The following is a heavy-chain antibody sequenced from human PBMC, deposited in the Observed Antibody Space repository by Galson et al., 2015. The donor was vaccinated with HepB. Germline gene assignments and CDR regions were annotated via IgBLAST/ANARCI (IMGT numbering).Heavy chain of an antibody. CDR2: IKHTGTT. J-gene: IGHJ4*02. CDR1: GGSLSDYY. D-gene: IGHD3-16*02. Sequence: ETLSLTCAVYGGSLSDYYWTWLRQPPGKGLEWIGEIKHTGTTTYQPSLKSRVTISLDTSKNEFSLRLSSLTAADTAVYYCARVGVSKFGGALVVPYYFDYWGQGTLVTVSS. CDR3: ARVGVSKFGGALVVPYYFDY. V-gene: IGHV4-34*01.